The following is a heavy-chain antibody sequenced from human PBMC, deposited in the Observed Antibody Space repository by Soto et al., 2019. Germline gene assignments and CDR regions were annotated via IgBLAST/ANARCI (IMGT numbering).Heavy chain of an antibody. CDR3: ARQADYDILTGYYNPRFDY. J-gene: IGHJ4*02. CDR1: GYAFTSYS. Sequence: QVQLVQSGAEVKKPGASVKVSCKASGYAFTSYSISWVRQAPGQGLEWMVWISAYNGNTNYAQKLQGRVTMTTDTSTSTAYMYLRSLRSDDTAVYYCARQADYDILTGYYNPRFDYWGQGTLVTVSS. D-gene: IGHD3-9*01. CDR2: ISAYNGNT. V-gene: IGHV1-18*01.